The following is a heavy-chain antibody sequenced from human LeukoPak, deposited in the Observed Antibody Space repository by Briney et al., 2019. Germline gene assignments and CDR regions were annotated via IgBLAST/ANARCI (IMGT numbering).Heavy chain of an antibody. V-gene: IGHV3-74*01. Sequence: GGSLRLSSAASGFTFSSYWMHWVRQAPGKGLVWVSRINSDGSSTSYADSVKGRFTISRDNAKNTLYLQMNSLRAEDTAVYYCARSTGWFGQGYFDYWGQGTLVTVSS. CDR3: ARSTGWFGQGYFDY. CDR2: INSDGSST. J-gene: IGHJ4*02. D-gene: IGHD3-10*01. CDR1: GFTFSSYW.